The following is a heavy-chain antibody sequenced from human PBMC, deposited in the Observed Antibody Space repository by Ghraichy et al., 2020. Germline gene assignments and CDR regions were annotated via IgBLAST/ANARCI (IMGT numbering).Heavy chain of an antibody. CDR2: ISYDGSNK. CDR3: ARDGAVPAAITDDYYYGMDV. V-gene: IGHV3-30*04. D-gene: IGHD2-2*01. CDR1: GFTFSSYA. J-gene: IGHJ6*02. Sequence: GESLRLSCAASGFTFSSYAMHWVRQAPGKGLEWVAVISYDGSNKYYADSVKGRFTISRDNSKNTLYLQMNSLRAEDTAVYYCARDGAVPAAITDDYYYGMDVWGQGTTVTVSS.